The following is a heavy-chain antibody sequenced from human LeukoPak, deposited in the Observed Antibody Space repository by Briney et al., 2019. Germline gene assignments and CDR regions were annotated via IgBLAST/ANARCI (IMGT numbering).Heavy chain of an antibody. J-gene: IGHJ5*02. D-gene: IGHD6-19*01. CDR1: GFTFSSYA. V-gene: IGHV3-15*01. CDR2: IKSKTDGGTT. Sequence: GGSLRLSCAASGFTFSSYAMHWVRQAPGKGLEWVGRIKSKTDGGTTDYAAPVKDRFTISRDDSKNTLYLQMNSLKTEDTALYYCTTETRSSGWHNWFDPWGQGTLVTVSS. CDR3: TTETRSSGWHNWFDP.